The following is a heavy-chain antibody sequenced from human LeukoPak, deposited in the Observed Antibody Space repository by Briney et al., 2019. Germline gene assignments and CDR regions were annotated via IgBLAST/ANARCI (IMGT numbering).Heavy chain of an antibody. J-gene: IGHJ3*02. CDR2: IIPILDIA. CDR3: ASVRGRLRVQFEDAFDI. D-gene: IGHD4-17*01. V-gene: IGHV1-69*04. CDR1: GDTFSTYA. Sequence: ASVKVSCKASGDTFSTYAISWVRQASGQGFEWMGRIIPILDIANYAQKLQGRVTMTTDTSTSTAYMELRSLRSDDTAVYYCASVRGRLRVQFEDAFDIWGQGTMVTVSS.